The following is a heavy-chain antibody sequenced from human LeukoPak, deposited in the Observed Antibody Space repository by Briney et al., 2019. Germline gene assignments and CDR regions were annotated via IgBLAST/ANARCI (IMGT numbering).Heavy chain of an antibody. CDR1: GGSINIYY. V-gene: IGHV4-59*01. CDR2: IYYSGST. CDR3: ARGRSIYDY. J-gene: IGHJ4*02. Sequence: SETLSLTCTVSGGSINIYYWSWIRQPPGKGLEWIGYIYYSGSTNYNPSLKSRVTISVDTSKNQFSLTLSSVTAADTAVYYCARGRSIYDYWGQGTLVTVSS. D-gene: IGHD3-3*02.